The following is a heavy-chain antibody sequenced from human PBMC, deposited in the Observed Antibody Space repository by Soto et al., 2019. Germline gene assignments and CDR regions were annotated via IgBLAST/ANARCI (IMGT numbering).Heavy chain of an antibody. CDR2: TYYRSKWYN. CDR3: ARDSVTGYSSGSGGMDV. CDR1: GYSVSSNSAA. Sequence: SQTLSLTCAISGYSVSSNSAAWNWIRQSPSRGLEWLGRTYYRSKWYNDYAVSVKSRITINPDTSKNQYSLQLNSVTPEDTAVYYCARDSVTGYSSGSGGMDVWGQGNTVTVSS. D-gene: IGHD6-19*01. V-gene: IGHV6-1*01. J-gene: IGHJ6*02.